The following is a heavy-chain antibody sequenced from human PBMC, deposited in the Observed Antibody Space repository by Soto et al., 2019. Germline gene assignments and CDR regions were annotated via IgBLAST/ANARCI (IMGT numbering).Heavy chain of an antibody. CDR3: ARGPSYGDYEYYFDY. CDR1: GYSFTSYW. CDR2: IYPGDSDT. Sequence: GESLKISCKGSGYSFTSYWIGWVRQMPGKGLEWMGIIYPGDSDTRYSPSFQGQVTISADKSISTAYLQWSSLKASDTAMYYCARGPSYGDYEYYFDYWGQGTLVTVSS. V-gene: IGHV5-51*01. D-gene: IGHD4-17*01. J-gene: IGHJ4*02.